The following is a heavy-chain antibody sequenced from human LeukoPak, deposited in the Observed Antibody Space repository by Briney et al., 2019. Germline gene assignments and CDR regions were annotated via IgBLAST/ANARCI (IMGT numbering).Heavy chain of an antibody. V-gene: IGHV5-51*01. CDR2: IYPGDSDT. D-gene: IGHD2-15*01. CDR1: GYSFTSYW. CDR3: ARQMGYCSGGSCYSYYYYYGMDV. J-gene: IGHJ6*02. Sequence: GESLKISCKGSGYSFTSYWIGWVRQMPGKGLGWMGIIYPGDSDTRYSPSFQGQVTISADKSISTAYLQWSSLKASDTAMYYCARQMGYCSGGSCYSYYYYYGMDVWGQGTTVTVSS.